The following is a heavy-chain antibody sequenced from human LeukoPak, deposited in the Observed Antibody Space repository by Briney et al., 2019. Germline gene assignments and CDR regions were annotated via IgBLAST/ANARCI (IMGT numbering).Heavy chain of an antibody. CDR1: GFTFSSYD. CDR3: ARGPHYYDSSGPPDY. D-gene: IGHD3-22*01. Sequence: SGGSLRLSCAASGFTFSSYDMHWVRQATGKGLEWVSAIGTAGDTYYPGSVKGRFTISRENAKNSLYLQMNSLRAGDTAVYYCARGPHYYDSSGPPDYWGQGTLVTVSS. CDR2: IGTAGDT. J-gene: IGHJ4*02. V-gene: IGHV3-13*01.